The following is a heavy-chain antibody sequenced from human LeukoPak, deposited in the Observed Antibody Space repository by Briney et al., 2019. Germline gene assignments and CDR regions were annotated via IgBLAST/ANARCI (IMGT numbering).Heavy chain of an antibody. Sequence: GASVKVSCKASGYTFTGYYMHWVRQAPGQGLEWMGWMNPNSGNTGYAQKFQGRVTMTRNTSISTAYMELSSLRSEDTAVYYCARQLWFGEKNWFDPWGQGTLVTVSS. CDR3: ARQLWFGEKNWFDP. J-gene: IGHJ5*02. CDR1: GYTFTGYY. V-gene: IGHV1-8*02. CDR2: MNPNSGNT. D-gene: IGHD3-10*01.